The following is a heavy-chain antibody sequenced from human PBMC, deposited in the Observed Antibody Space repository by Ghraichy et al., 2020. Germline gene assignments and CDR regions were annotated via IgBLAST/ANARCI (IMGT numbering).Heavy chain of an antibody. J-gene: IGHJ4*02. D-gene: IGHD2-15*01. CDR1: GFTFSSYS. Sequence: GESLNISCAASGFTFSSYSMNWVRQAPGKGLEWVSYIGSGGSSTYYADSVKGRFTISRDNAKNSVYLDMNSLRAEDTALYYCVRDGCGGRSCSFYNWGEGALVTVSS. CDR3: VRDGCGGRSCSFYN. V-gene: IGHV3-48*04. CDR2: IGSGGSST.